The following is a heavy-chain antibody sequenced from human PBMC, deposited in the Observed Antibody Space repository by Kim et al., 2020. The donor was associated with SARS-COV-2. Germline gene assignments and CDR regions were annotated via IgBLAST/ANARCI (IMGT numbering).Heavy chain of an antibody. CDR3: ARDYGDYFFDY. D-gene: IGHD4-17*01. V-gene: IGHV3-66*01. J-gene: IGHJ4*02. Sequence: TYYADSVKGRFTISRDNSKNTLYLQMNSLRAEDTAVYYCARDYGDYFFDYWGQGTLVTVSS. CDR2: T.